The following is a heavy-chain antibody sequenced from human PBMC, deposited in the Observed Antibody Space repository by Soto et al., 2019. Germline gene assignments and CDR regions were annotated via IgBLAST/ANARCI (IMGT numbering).Heavy chain of an antibody. CDR2: IIHSGST. D-gene: IGHD5-12*01. J-gene: IGHJ4*02. V-gene: IGHV4-34*12. CDR1: GGSFSGYY. Sequence: SETLSLTCAVYGGSFSGYYWSWIRQPPGKGLEWIGEIIHSGSTNYNPSLKSRVTISVDTSKNQFSLKLSSVTAADTAVYYCARVGRLRYFNYWGQGTLVTVSS. CDR3: ARVGRLRYFNY.